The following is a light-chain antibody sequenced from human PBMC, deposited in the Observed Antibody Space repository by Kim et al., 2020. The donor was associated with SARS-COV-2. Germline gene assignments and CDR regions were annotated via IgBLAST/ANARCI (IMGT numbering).Light chain of an antibody. CDR3: HNYGSS. CDR2: GAS. J-gene: IGKJ1*01. CDR1: ESVSSSY. V-gene: IGKV3-20*01. Sequence: EIVLTQSPGTLSLFPGEAGTLSCRASESVSSSYLAWYQQKPGQAPRLLIFGASTRATGIPDRFSGSGSGTDFTLTISGLQPEDFAVYFCHNYGSSFGQGTKVDIK.